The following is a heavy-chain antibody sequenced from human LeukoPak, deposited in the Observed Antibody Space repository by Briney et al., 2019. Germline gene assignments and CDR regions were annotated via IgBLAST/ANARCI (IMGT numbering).Heavy chain of an antibody. CDR2: IIPIFGTA. Sequence: GASVKVSCKASGGTFSSYVISWVRQAPGKGLEWMGGIIPIFGTANYAQKFQGRVTITADESTSTAYMELSSLRSGDTAVYYCARALLRYCSGTSCYWFDPWGQGTLVTVSS. J-gene: IGHJ5*02. CDR1: GGTFSSYV. CDR3: ARALLRYCSGTSCYWFDP. D-gene: IGHD2-2*01. V-gene: IGHV1-69*13.